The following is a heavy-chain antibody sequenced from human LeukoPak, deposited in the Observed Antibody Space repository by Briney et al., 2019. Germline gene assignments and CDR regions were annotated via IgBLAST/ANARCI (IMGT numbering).Heavy chain of an antibody. CDR2: IYYSGDT. CDR1: GGSISSSSYY. D-gene: IGHD3-22*01. Sequence: SETLSLTCTVSGGSISSSSYYWGWIRQPPGKGLEWIGSIYYSGDTYYNPSLKSRRVTISVDTSKNQFSLRLRSVTAADTALYYCATYYDSSGYYYFDYWGQGSLVTVSS. CDR3: ATYYDSSGYYYFDY. J-gene: IGHJ4*02. V-gene: IGHV4-39*01.